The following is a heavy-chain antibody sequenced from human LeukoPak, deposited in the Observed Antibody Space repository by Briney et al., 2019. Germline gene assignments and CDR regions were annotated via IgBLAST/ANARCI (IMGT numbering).Heavy chain of an antibody. CDR2: IYHTGST. CDR3: ARAAGTVTTPFDY. CDR1: GYSISSGYY. J-gene: IGHJ4*02. Sequence: SETLSLTCAVSGYSISSGYYWGWIRQPPGKGLEWIGMIYHTGSTYYNPSLKRRVTISVDTSKNQFSLNLSSVTAADTAVYYCARAAGTVTTPFDYWGQGTLVTVSS. V-gene: IGHV4-38-2*01. D-gene: IGHD4-17*01.